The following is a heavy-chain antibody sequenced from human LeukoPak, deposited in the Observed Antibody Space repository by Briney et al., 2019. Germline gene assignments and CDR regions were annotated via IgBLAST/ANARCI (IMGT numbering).Heavy chain of an antibody. J-gene: IGHJ4*02. CDR2: IYYSGST. D-gene: IGHD3-3*01. CDR1: GGSISSSSYY. V-gene: IGHV4-39*07. Sequence: PSETLSLTCTVSGGSISSSSYYWGWIRQPPGKGLEWIGSIYYSGSTYYNPSLKSRVTISVDTSKNQFSLKLSSVTAADTAVYYCARASLQFLTAGEDWGQGTRVTVSS. CDR3: ARASLQFLTAGED.